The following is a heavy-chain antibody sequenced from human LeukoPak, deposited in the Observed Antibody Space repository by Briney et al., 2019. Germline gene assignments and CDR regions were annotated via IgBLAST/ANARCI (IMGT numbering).Heavy chain of an antibody. V-gene: IGHV1-18*01. J-gene: IGHJ4*02. D-gene: IGHD6-13*01. CDR1: GYTFTSYG. Sequence: ASVKVSCKASGYTFTSYGTSWVRQAPGQGLEWMGWISAYNGNTNYAQKLQGRVTMTTDTSTSTAYMELRSSRSDDTAVYYCARDVEQQLVRAVDYWGQGTLVTVSS. CDR3: ARDVEQQLVRAVDY. CDR2: ISAYNGNT.